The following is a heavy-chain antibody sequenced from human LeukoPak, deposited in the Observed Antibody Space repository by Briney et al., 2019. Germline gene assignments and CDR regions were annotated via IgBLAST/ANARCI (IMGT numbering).Heavy chain of an antibody. V-gene: IGHV3-23*01. CDR3: AKVGEYSGYDSLGDS. CDR1: GFTFSNYV. CDR2: ISASGGST. Sequence: WGSLRLSCAASGFTFSNYVMTWVRQAPGKGLEWVSGISASGGSTYYADSVKGRFTISRDNSKNTLFVQMNSLRAEDTAIYYCAKVGEYSGYDSLGDSWGQGTLVTVSS. J-gene: IGHJ4*02. D-gene: IGHD5-12*01.